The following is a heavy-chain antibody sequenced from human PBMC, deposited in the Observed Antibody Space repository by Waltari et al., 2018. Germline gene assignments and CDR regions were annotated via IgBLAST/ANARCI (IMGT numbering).Heavy chain of an antibody. CDR3: ARDFYYGSAGFDY. D-gene: IGHD3-10*01. J-gene: IGHJ4*02. Sequence: QVQLVESGGGVVQPGRSLRLSCAASGFTFISYAMPWVRQAPGKGLEWVAVISYDGSNKYYADSVKGRFTIYRDNSKNTLYLQMNSLRAEDTAVYYCARDFYYGSAGFDYWGQGTLVTVSS. CDR1: GFTFISYA. CDR2: ISYDGSNK. V-gene: IGHV3-30-3*01.